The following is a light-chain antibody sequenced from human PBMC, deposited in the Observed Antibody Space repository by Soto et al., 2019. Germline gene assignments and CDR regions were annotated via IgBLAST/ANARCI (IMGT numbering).Light chain of an antibody. V-gene: IGKV1-5*03. CDR1: QSISSW. CDR3: QQYNSYPYT. J-gene: IGKJ2*01. Sequence: DIQMTQSPSTLSTFVGDRVTITCRASQSISSWLAWYQHKPGKAPKFLIYQASSLESGVPLRFSGSGSGTEFTLTITGLQPDDFATYYCQQYNSYPYTFGQGTKLDIK. CDR2: QAS.